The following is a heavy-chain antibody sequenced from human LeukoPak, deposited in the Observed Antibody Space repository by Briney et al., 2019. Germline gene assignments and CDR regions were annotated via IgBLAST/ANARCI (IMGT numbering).Heavy chain of an antibody. CDR1: GGSISPYF. V-gene: IGHV4-59*01. CDR2: ISYTGST. CDR3: ARDDYRGVTNFDP. D-gene: IGHD3-10*01. J-gene: IGHJ5*02. Sequence: SETLSLTCTVSGGSISPYFWSWMLQTPGKGLEWIGYISYTGSTNYNPALKSRVTISVDTSKNQFSLQLTSVTAADTAVYYCARDDYRGVTNFDPWGQGTLVTVSS.